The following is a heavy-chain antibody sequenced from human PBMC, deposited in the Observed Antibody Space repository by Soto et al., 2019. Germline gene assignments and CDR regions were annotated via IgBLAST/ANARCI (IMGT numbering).Heavy chain of an antibody. Sequence: ASVKVSCKASGYTFTGYYMHWVRQAPGQGLEWMGWINPNSGGTNYAQKFQGWVTMTRDTSISTAYMELSRLRSDDTAAYYCARGGNTIFGVANNWFDPWGQGTLVTVSS. CDR1: GYTFTGYY. V-gene: IGHV1-2*04. J-gene: IGHJ5*02. D-gene: IGHD3-3*01. CDR2: INPNSGGT. CDR3: ARGGNTIFGVANNWFDP.